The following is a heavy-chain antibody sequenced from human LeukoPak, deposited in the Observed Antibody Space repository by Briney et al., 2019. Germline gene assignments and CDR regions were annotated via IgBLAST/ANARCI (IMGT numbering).Heavy chain of an antibody. D-gene: IGHD2-15*01. V-gene: IGHV4-4*07. CDR1: GGSISSYY. Sequence: TETLSLTCTVSGGSISSYYWSWIRQPAGKGLEWIGRIYTSGSTNYNRSLKSRVTMSVDTSKNQFSLKLSSVTAADTAVYYCARVSQPPAYCSGGSCYSYPLYYYYMDVWGKGTTVTVSS. CDR3: ARVSQPPAYCSGGSCYSYPLYYYYMDV. CDR2: IYTSGST. J-gene: IGHJ6*03.